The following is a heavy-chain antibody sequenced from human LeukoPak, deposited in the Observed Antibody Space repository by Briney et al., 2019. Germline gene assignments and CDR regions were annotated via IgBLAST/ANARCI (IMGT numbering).Heavy chain of an antibody. Sequence: GXSLRLSCAASGFTFSSYSMNWGRQAGGKGVEWGSYISSISITIFYSSSVKAPFTISTDNAKNSLYLQMNSLRAEDTAVYYCARESYYDFCSGSPHNWFDHWGQGTLVTVSS. J-gene: IGHJ5*02. D-gene: IGHD3-3*01. CDR3: ARESYYDFCSGSPHNWFDH. CDR2: ISSISITI. CDR1: GFTFSSYS. V-gene: IGHV3-48*01.